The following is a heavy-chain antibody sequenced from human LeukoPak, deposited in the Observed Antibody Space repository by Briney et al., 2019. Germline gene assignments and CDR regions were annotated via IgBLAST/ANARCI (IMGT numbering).Heavy chain of an antibody. V-gene: IGHV3-23*01. D-gene: IGHD3-16*02. CDR1: GFTFSSYG. J-gene: IGHJ4*02. CDR2: ISGSGGST. Sequence: PGGSLRLSCAASGFTFSSYGMSWVRQAPGKGLEWVSAISGSGGSTYYADSVKGRFTISRDNSKNTLYLQMNSLRAEDTAVYYCARGDGADYVWGSYRERLLFDYWGQGTLVTVSS. CDR3: ARGDGADYVWGSYRERLLFDY.